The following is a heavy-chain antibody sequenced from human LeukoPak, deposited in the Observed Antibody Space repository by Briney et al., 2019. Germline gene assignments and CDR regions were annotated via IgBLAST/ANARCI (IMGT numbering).Heavy chain of an antibody. J-gene: IGHJ4*02. D-gene: IGHD2-15*01. CDR3: ARAAVVASTLPAH. CDR1: GFTFSSYE. Sequence: PGGSLRLSCAASGFTFSSYEMNWVRQAPGKGLEWVAYIDYSGSLIYYADSVKGRFTISRDNAKNSLFLHMNSLKAEDTAFYYCARAAVVASTLPAHWGQGTLVTVSS. V-gene: IGHV3-48*03. CDR2: IDYSGSLI.